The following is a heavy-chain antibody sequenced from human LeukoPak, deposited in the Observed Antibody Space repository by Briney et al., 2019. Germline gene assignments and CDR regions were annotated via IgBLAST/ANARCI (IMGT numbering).Heavy chain of an antibody. Sequence: ASVKVSCKASGYTFTGYYMHWVRQAPGQGLEWMGWINPNSGGTNYAQKFQGRVTMTRDTSISTAYMELSRLRSDDTAVYYCARDRGFVFDVGAAYYYDSSGYPYFDYWGQGTLVTVSS. CDR1: GYTFTGYY. J-gene: IGHJ4*02. CDR2: INPNSGGT. CDR3: ARDRGFVFDVGAAYYYDSSGYPYFDY. D-gene: IGHD3-22*01. V-gene: IGHV1-2*02.